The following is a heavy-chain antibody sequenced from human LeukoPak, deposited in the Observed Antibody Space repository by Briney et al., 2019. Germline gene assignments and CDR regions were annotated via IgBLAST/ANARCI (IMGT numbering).Heavy chain of an antibody. J-gene: IGHJ4*02. CDR2: IYYSGST. V-gene: IGHV4-59*01. Sequence: SETLSLTCTVSRGSLSSYYWSWIGQPPGTGVEWIGYIYYSGSTNYNPSLKSRVTISVDTSKNRFSLKLSSVTAADTAVYYCARDVPPYSSSPGLDYWGQGTLVTVSS. CDR3: ARDVPPYSSSPGLDY. D-gene: IGHD6-13*01. CDR1: RGSLSSYY.